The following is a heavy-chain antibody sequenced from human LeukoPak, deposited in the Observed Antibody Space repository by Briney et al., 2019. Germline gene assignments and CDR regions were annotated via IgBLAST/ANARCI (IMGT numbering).Heavy chain of an antibody. CDR1: GGSIRSYY. J-gene: IGHJ4*02. Sequence: PSETLSLTCTVSGGSIRSYYWSWIRQPPRKGLELIGYIYYSGSTNYNPSLKSRVTISGDTSKNQFSLKLSSVTAADTAVYYCARLAYSAAGSFNFDYWGQGTLVTVSS. D-gene: IGHD6-13*01. V-gene: IGHV4-59*08. CDR3: ARLAYSAAGSFNFDY. CDR2: IYYSGST.